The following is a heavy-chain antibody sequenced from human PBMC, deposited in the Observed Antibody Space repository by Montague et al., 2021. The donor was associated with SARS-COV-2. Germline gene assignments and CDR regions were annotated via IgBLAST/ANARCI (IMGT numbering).Heavy chain of an antibody. Sequence: SETLSLTCTVSGGSISSYYWSWIRQPAGKGLEWIGRIYTSRSTNYNPALKSRVTMSVDTSKNQFSLKLSSVTAADTAVYYCARVWYSSSWYYFDYWGQGTLVTVAS. CDR3: ARVWYSSSWYYFDY. CDR1: GGSISSYY. J-gene: IGHJ4*02. D-gene: IGHD6-13*01. CDR2: IYTSRST. V-gene: IGHV4-4*07.